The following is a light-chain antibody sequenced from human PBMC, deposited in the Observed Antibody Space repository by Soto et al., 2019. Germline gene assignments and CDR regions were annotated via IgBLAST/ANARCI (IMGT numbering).Light chain of an antibody. CDR2: DVS. Sequence: QSVLTQPASVSGSLGQSITFSCIGNSSDIGYYKYVSWYQHHPGKAPKLMIYDVSHRPSGVSYRFSGSKSGNTASLTISGLQTEDEGDYYCSSYTSSDTVLFGGGTKLTVL. J-gene: IGLJ2*01. V-gene: IGLV2-14*03. CDR3: SSYTSSDTVL. CDR1: SSDIGYYKY.